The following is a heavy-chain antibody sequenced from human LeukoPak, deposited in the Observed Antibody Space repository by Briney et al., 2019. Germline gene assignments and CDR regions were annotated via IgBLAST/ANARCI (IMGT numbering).Heavy chain of an antibody. CDR2: ISYDGSNK. J-gene: IGHJ4*02. CDR1: GFTSSSYA. V-gene: IGHV3-30-3*01. CDR3: ATGQRWLQLYLDY. D-gene: IGHD5-24*01. Sequence: PGGSLRLSCAASGFTSSSYAMHWVRQAPGKGLEWVAVISYDGSNKYYADSVKGRFTISRDNSKNTLYLQMNSLRAEDTAVYYCATGQRWLQLYLDYWGQGTLVTVSS.